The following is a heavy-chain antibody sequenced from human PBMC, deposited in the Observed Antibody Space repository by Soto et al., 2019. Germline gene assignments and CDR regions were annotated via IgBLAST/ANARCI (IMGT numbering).Heavy chain of an antibody. CDR1: GGSISSGDYY. J-gene: IGHJ5*02. D-gene: IGHD2-15*01. CDR2: IYYSGST. Sequence: SETLSLTCTVSGGSISSGDYYWSWIRQPPGKGLEWIGYIYYSGSTYYNPSLKSRVTISVDTSKNQFSLKLSSVTAADTAVYYCARVVVVAATFGWFDPWGQGTLVTVSS. CDR3: ARVVVVAATFGWFDP. V-gene: IGHV4-30-4*01.